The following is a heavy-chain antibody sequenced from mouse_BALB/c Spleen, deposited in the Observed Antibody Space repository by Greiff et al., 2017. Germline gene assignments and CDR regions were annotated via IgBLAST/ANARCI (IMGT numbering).Heavy chain of an antibody. Sequence: VKVVESGAELVKPGASVKLSCKASGYTFTSYYMYWVKQRPGQGLEWIGEINPSNGGTNFNEKFKSKATLTVDKSSSTAYMQLSSLTSEDSAVYYCTRLIREYYFDYWGQGTTLTVSS. J-gene: IGHJ2*01. CDR3: TRLIREYYFDY. V-gene: IGHV1S81*02. CDR1: GYTFTSYY. CDR2: INPSNGGT.